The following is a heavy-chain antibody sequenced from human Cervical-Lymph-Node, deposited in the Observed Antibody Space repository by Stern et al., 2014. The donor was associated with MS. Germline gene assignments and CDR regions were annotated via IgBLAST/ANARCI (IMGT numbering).Heavy chain of an antibody. D-gene: IGHD1-26*01. CDR3: ARDRGSYSDY. V-gene: IGHV1-2*02. Sequence: QAQLVQSGAEVERPGASVKVSCKASGYTFTAYFLHWVRQATGQGLEWMGWISPKTGSATYAQKFQDRVTMTRDTSINTGYMEVSSLRSDDTAVYYCARDRGSYSDYWGQGTLVAVSS. J-gene: IGHJ4*02. CDR2: ISPKTGSA. CDR1: GYTFTAYF.